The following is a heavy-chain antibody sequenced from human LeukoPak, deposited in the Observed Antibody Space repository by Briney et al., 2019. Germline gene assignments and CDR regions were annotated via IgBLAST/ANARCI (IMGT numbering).Heavy chain of an antibody. Sequence: GGSLRLSCAASGFTFSSYNMNWVRQAPGKGLEGVSFISTRSSYIYYADSVKGRLTISRDNAKNSLDLQTNSLRADGTAVYYCPRVLDVWLDSDDWGQGTLVTVSS. CDR1: GFTFSSYN. CDR3: PRVLDVWLDSDD. V-gene: IGHV3-21*01. CDR2: ISTRSSYI. D-gene: IGHD5-12*01. J-gene: IGHJ4*02.